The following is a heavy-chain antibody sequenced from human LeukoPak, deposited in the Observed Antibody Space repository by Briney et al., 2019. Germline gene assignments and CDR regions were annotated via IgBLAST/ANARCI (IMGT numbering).Heavy chain of an antibody. D-gene: IGHD6-19*01. J-gene: IGHJ4*02. Sequence: GGSLRLSCAASGFTFSSYGMHWVRQAPGKGLEWVAVIWYDGSNKYYADSVKGRFTISRDNSKNTLYLQMNGLRAEDTAVYYCAKDHRSSGWSFLEGLWYFDYWGQGTLVTVSS. CDR3: AKDHRSSGWSFLEGLWYFDY. CDR1: GFTFSSYG. V-gene: IGHV3-33*06. CDR2: IWYDGSNK.